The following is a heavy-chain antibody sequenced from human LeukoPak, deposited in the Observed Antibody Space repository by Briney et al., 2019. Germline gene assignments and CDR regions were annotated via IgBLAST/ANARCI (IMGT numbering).Heavy chain of an antibody. Sequence: GGSLRLSCAASGFTFSSFGMHWVRQAPGKGLEWVAVIWYDGSNKYYADSVKGRFTISRDNSKNMLYLQMNSLRAEDTAVYSCARDFCSGGSCYSFYCYYYMDVWGKGTTVTVSS. V-gene: IGHV3-33*01. CDR3: ARDFCSGGSCYSFYCYYYMDV. CDR2: IWYDGSNK. D-gene: IGHD2-15*01. J-gene: IGHJ6*03. CDR1: GFTFSSFG.